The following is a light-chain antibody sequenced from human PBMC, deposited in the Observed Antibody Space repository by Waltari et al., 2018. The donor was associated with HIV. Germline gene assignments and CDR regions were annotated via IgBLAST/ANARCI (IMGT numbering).Light chain of an antibody. CDR2: DVN. Sequence: QSALTPPRSVSGFAGQSVTIPCTGTSTDAGGLNYAYWYHHHPGKAPTLIIYDVNQRPSGVPARFSGSKSGNTASLTISGLLTEDEADYYCRSFAGNYPLIFGGGTTVTVL. CDR3: RSFAGNYPLI. V-gene: IGLV2-11*01. CDR1: STDAGGLNY. J-gene: IGLJ2*01.